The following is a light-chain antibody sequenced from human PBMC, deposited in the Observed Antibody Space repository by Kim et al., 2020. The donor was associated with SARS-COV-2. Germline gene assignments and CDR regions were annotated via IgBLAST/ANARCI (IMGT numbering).Light chain of an antibody. Sequence: AYVGDRVTIPCRASQAIRNDLGWYQQKPGKAPRCLIYGVSIWQNGVPSRFSGSGSGTEFTLTINRLQPEDFAIYFCVQQSGHPRKFGQGTKVDIK. CDR3: VQQSGHPRK. CDR1: QAIRND. V-gene: IGKV1-17*01. CDR2: GVS. J-gene: IGKJ1*01.